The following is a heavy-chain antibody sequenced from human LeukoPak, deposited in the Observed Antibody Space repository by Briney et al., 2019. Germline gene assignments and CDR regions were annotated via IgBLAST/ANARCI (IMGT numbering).Heavy chain of an antibody. V-gene: IGHV4-4*02. CDR2: IYYDGAT. Sequence: SGTLSLTCAVSGVSIIRTNWWIWVRQTPGRGLEWIGEIYYDGATNYNPSLKSRVTISIDKSKNHFSLNLTSVTAADTAVYYCARDRDVAVHHPFYWGQGTLVTVSS. D-gene: IGHD5-24*01. CDR1: GVSIIRTNW. CDR3: ARDRDVAVHHPFY. J-gene: IGHJ4*02.